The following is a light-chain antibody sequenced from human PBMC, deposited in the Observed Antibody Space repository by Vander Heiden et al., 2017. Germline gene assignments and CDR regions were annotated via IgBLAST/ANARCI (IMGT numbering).Light chain of an antibody. J-gene: IGKJ1*01. CDR3: QQSYSTPQT. Sequence: DIQMTQSPSSLSASVGDRVTITCRASQSISSYLKWYQQKPRKAPKLLIYAAASLQSGVPSRFSGSGSGTDFTLTISSREPEDFATYYCQQSYSTPQTFGQGTKVEIK. CDR1: QSISSY. CDR2: AAA. V-gene: IGKV1-39*01.